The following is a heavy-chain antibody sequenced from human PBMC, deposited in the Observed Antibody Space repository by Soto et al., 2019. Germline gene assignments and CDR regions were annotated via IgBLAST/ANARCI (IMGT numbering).Heavy chain of an antibody. CDR3: ASGIMVTFGGVSAASDY. Sequence: VQLVESGGGLVQPGGSLRLSCAASGFTFSTYSMNWVRQAPGKGLEWVSYISSSSSSIYYADSVKGRFTISRDNAKNYLFLQMNSLRAEDTAVYYCASGIMVTFGGVSAASDYWGQGTLVTVSS. CDR2: ISSSSSSI. D-gene: IGHD3-16*01. V-gene: IGHV3-48*01. J-gene: IGHJ4*02. CDR1: GFTFSTYS.